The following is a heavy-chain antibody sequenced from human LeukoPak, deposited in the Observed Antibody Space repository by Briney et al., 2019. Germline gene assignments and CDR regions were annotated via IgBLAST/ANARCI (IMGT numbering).Heavy chain of an antibody. CDR2: ISGSGTDT. V-gene: IGHV3-11*06. CDR1: GFIFGDYY. J-gene: IGHJ4*02. D-gene: IGHD4-11*01. CDR3: ARGHTTVRH. Sequence: GWSLTLDCAAFGFIFGDYYMSWFRQAPGRGLEWISYISGSGTDTNYADSVEGRFTVSRDNAKNSQYLQMNSLRVEDTAVYYCARGHTTVRHWGQGTLVTVSS.